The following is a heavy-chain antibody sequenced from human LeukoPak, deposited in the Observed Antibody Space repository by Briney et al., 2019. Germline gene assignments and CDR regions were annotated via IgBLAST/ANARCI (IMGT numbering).Heavy chain of an antibody. CDR1: GGSFSGYY. CDR3: ARGAITIFGVVIVYYYYYMDV. J-gene: IGHJ6*03. Sequence: PSETLSLTCAVYGGSFSGYYWSWIRQPPGKGLEWIGEIYHSGSTNYNPSLKSRVTISVDKSKNQFSLKLSSVTAADTAVYYCARGAITIFGVVIVYYYYYMDVWGKGTTVTVSS. V-gene: IGHV4-34*01. CDR2: IYHSGST. D-gene: IGHD3-3*01.